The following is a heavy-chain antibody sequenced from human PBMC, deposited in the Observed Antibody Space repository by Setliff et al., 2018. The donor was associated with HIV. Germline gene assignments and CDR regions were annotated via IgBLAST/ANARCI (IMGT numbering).Heavy chain of an antibody. CDR2: INHSGGST. CDR3: AREESITIFGVPIWGYYYYYMDV. J-gene: IGHJ6*03. D-gene: IGHD3-3*01. Sequence: ASVKVSCKASGYTFTSYYMHWVRQAPGQGLEWMGIINHSGGSTSYAQKFQGRVTMTRDTSTSTVYMELSSLRSEDTAVYYCAREESITIFGVPIWGYYYYYMDVWGKGTTVTVSS. CDR1: GYTFTSYY. V-gene: IGHV1-46*01.